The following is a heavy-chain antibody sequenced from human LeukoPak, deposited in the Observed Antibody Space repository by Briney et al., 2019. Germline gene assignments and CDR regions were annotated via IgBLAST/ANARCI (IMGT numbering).Heavy chain of an antibody. CDR1: GGSISSGSYY. V-gene: IGHV4-61*02. Sequence: SETLSLTCTVSGGSISSGSYYWSWIRQPAGKGLEWIGRIYTCGSTNYNPSLKSRVTISVDTSKNQFSLKLSSVTAADTAVYYCARDAMVRGVSYWGQGTLVTVSS. J-gene: IGHJ4*02. CDR3: ARDAMVRGVSY. D-gene: IGHD3-10*01. CDR2: IYTCGST.